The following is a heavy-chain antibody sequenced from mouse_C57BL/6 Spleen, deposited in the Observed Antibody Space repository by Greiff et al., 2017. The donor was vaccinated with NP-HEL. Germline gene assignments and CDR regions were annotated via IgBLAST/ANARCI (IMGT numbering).Heavy chain of an antibody. CDR1: GYAFSSSW. CDR2: IYPGDGDT. D-gene: IGHD2-4*01. V-gene: IGHV1-82*01. CDR3: ARSGEIYYDYDDY. J-gene: IGHJ2*01. Sequence: VQRVESGPELVKPGASVKISCKASGYAFSSSWMNWVKQRPGKGLEWIGRIYPGDGDTNYNGKFKGKATLTADKSSSTAYMQLSSLTSEDSAVYFCARSGEIYYDYDDYWGQGTTLTVSS.